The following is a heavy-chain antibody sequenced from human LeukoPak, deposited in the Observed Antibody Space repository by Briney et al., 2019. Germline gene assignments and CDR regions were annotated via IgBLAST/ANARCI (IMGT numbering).Heavy chain of an antibody. D-gene: IGHD1-7*01. CDR3: ARDPGHITGTANFDY. CDR1: GFTFSSYS. CDR2: ISSSSYI. J-gene: IGHJ4*02. Sequence: TGGSLRLSCAASGFTFSSYSMNWVRQAPGKGLEWVSSISSSSYIYYADSVKGRFTISRDNAKNSLYLQMNSLRAEDTAVYYCARDPGHITGTANFDYWGQGTLVTVSS. V-gene: IGHV3-21*01.